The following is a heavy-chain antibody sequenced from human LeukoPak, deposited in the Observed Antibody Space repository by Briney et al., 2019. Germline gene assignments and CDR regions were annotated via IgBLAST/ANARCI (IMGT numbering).Heavy chain of an antibody. Sequence: PGGSLRLSCAASGFTFSDYYMSWIRQAPGKGLEWVSYISSSGSTIYYADSVKGRFTISRDNAKNSLYLQMNSLRAEDTAVYYRARDCSSTSCSDYWGQGTLVTVSS. CDR1: GFTFSDYY. J-gene: IGHJ4*02. CDR3: ARDCSSTSCSDY. V-gene: IGHV3-11*01. CDR2: ISSSGSTI. D-gene: IGHD2-2*01.